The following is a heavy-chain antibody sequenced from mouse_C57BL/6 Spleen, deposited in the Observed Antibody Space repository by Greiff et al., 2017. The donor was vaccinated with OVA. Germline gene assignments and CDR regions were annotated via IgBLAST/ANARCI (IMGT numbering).Heavy chain of an antibody. CDR1: GYAFTNYL. D-gene: IGHD2-4*01. CDR2: INPGSGGT. V-gene: IGHV1-54*01. Sequence: QVQLQQSGAELVRPGTSVKVSCKASGYAFTNYLIEWVKQRPGQGLEWIGVINPGSGGTNYNEKFKGKATLTADKSSSTAYMQLSSLTSEDSAVYFCARSLSDYDVGYYAMDYWGQGTSVTVSS. CDR3: ARSLSDYDVGYYAMDY. J-gene: IGHJ4*01.